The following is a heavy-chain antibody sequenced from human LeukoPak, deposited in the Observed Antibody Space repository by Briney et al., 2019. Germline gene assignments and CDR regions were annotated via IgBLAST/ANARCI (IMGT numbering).Heavy chain of an antibody. CDR1: GGSITSSSYY. J-gene: IGHJ3*02. D-gene: IGHD3-22*01. Sequence: PSETLSLTCSVSGGSITSSSYYWGWIRQPPEKGLEWIGSIYYTGGTSYSPSLKSRVTISVDTSKNQFPLKLSSVTAADTAVYYCARFMRPYYYDSSGYYGAFDIWGQGTMVTVSS. CDR2: IYYTGGT. V-gene: IGHV4-39*06. CDR3: ARFMRPYYYDSSGYYGAFDI.